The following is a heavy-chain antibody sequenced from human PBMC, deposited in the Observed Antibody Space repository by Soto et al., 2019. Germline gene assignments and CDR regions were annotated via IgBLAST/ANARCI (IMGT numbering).Heavy chain of an antibody. CDR3: ARAPLTIAVAGTFDAFDI. D-gene: IGHD6-19*01. CDR2: IWYDGSNK. Sequence: GGSLRLSCAASGFTFSSYGMHWVRQAPGKGLEWVAVIWYDGSNKYYADSVKGRFTISRDNSKNTLYLQMNSLRAEDTAVYYCARAPLTIAVAGTFDAFDIWGQGTMVTVSS. CDR1: GFTFSSYG. J-gene: IGHJ3*02. V-gene: IGHV3-33*01.